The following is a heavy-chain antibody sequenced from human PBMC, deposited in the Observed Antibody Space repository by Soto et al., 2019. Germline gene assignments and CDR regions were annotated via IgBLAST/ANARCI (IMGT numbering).Heavy chain of an antibody. D-gene: IGHD1-26*01. V-gene: IGHV1-69*01. CDR1: GGTFSSYA. Sequence: QVQLVQSGAEVKKPGSSVKVSCKASGGTFSSYAISWVRQAPGQGLEWMGGIIPIFGTANYAQKFQGRVTITADESTSTAYMELSSLRSEDTAVYYCARHSAVGATWLLGYYYYYYGMDVWGQGTTVTVSS. CDR3: ARHSAVGATWLLGYYYYYYGMDV. CDR2: IIPIFGTA. J-gene: IGHJ6*02.